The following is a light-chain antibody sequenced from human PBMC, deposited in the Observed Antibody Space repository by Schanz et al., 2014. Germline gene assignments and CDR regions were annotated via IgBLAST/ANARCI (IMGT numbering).Light chain of an antibody. CDR3: QQSVSPPLT. CDR2: AAS. J-gene: IGKJ4*01. Sequence: DIQMTQSPSSLSASIGDRVTISCRASQSVSTNLNWYQQKPGKAPKLLIYAASGLQSGVPSRFSGGGSGTDFTLTISSLLPEDFATYYCQQSVSPPLTFGGGTKVEIK. CDR1: QSVSTN. V-gene: IGKV1-39*01.